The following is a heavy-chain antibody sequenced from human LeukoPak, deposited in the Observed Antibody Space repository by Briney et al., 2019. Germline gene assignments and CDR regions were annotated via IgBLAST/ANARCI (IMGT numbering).Heavy chain of an antibody. CDR3: ARDQHYYNSGSYYIGLDY. CDR1: GFTFSSSS. J-gene: IGHJ4*02. CDR2: ISSSSSTI. D-gene: IGHD3-10*01. V-gene: IGHV3-48*01. Sequence: GGSLRLSCAASGFTFSSSSMNWVRQAPGKGLEWVSYISSSSSTIYYADSVKGRFTISRDNAKNSLYLQMNSLRAEDTAVYYCARDQHYYNSGSYYIGLDYWGQGTLVTVSS.